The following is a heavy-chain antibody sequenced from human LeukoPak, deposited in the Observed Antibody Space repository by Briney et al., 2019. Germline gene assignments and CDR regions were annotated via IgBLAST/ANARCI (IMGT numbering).Heavy chain of an antibody. CDR1: GFSVSSNY. Sequence: PGGSLRLSCAASGFSVSSNYVSWVRQVPGKGLEWVSVIYTGGTTHYAPSVMGRFTISRDDSQNTVHLHMSGLRDEDTALYYCAREGRFQSFDYWGQGTLVAVSS. J-gene: IGHJ4*02. CDR3: AREGRFQSFDY. V-gene: IGHV3-53*01. CDR2: IYTGGTT.